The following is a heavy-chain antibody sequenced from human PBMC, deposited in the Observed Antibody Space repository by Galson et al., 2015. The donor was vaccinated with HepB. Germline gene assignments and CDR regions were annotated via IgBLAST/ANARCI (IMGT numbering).Heavy chain of an antibody. V-gene: IGHV3-23*01. CDR2: TSGGGAGP. CDR1: GFTFTPHA. CDR3: AKPLYDNSGWIYYYGD. J-gene: IGHJ4*02. Sequence: SLRLSCPATGFTFTPHAMRWVRPAPGTGLESVSVTSGGGAGPAYAGPATGRFTISRDNSKNTLYLQLNSLRVEDSAIYYCAKPLYDNSGWIYYYGDWGQGTLVTVSS. D-gene: IGHD3-22*01.